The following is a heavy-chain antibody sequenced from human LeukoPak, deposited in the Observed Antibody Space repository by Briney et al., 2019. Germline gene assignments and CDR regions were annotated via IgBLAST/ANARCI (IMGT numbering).Heavy chain of an antibody. D-gene: IGHD6-13*01. CDR1: GGSISSGSYY. J-gene: IGHJ4*02. Sequence: SETLSLTCTVSGGSISSGSYYWGWIRQPPGKGLEWIGSIYHSGSTYYNPSLKSRVTISVDTSKNQFSLKLSSVTAADTAVYYCASFLRGSSWIFDYWGQGTLVTVSS. CDR3: ASFLRGSSWIFDY. V-gene: IGHV4-39*07. CDR2: IYHSGST.